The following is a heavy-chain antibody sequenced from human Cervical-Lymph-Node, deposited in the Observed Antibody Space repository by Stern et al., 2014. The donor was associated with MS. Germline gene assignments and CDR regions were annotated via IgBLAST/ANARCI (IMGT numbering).Heavy chain of an antibody. J-gene: IGHJ4*02. CDR2: IYHTGRT. D-gene: IGHD7-27*01. CDR1: GDSISSSNW. Sequence: QLQLQESGPGLVKPSGTLSLTCAVSGDSISSSNWWSWVRQPPGKGLEWIGEIYHTGRTNYNPSLKSRVTMSIDRSRNQFSLKLSSVTAADTAVYYCAKTGDFEYWGQGTLVTVSS. V-gene: IGHV4-4*02. CDR3: AKTGDFEY.